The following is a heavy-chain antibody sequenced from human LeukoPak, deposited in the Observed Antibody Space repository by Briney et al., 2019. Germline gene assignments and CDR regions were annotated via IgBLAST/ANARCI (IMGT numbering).Heavy chain of an antibody. D-gene: IGHD3-22*01. CDR3: ARDLRIWSSGYYYPSGWFDP. J-gene: IGHJ5*02. CDR2: ISYSVST. CDR1: GVAISIYY. Sequence: PSQSLSLTSAVSGVAISIYYCSSSRQPPRRRLEWGGDISYSVSTNYNPSLKSRVTISVDTSKNQFSLKLSSVTAADTAVYYCARDLRIWSSGYYYPSGWFDPWGQGTLVTVSS. V-gene: IGHV4-59*01.